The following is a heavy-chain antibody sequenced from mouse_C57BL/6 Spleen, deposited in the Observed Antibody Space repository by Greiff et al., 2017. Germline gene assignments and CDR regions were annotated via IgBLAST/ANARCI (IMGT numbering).Heavy chain of an antibody. CDR1: GYTFTDYN. CDR3: AREHGSSYDFDY. D-gene: IGHD1-1*01. V-gene: IGHV1-22*01. CDR2: INPNNGGT. J-gene: IGHJ2*01. Sequence: EVKLMESGPELVKPGASVKMSCKASGYTFTDYNMHWVKQSHGKSLEWIGYINPNNGGTSYNQKFKGKATLTVNKSSSTAYMELRSLTSEDSAVYYCAREHGSSYDFDYWGQGTTLTVSS.